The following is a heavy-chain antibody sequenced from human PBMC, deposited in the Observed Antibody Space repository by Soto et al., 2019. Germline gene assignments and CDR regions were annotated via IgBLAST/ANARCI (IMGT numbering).Heavy chain of an antibody. J-gene: IGHJ4*02. D-gene: IGHD6-13*01. CDR1: GGSISSGDYY. CDR2: IYYSGST. CDR3: ASDPNHIAAAGPHFDY. Sequence: QVQLQESGPGLVKPSQTLSLTCTVSGGSISSGDYYWSWIRQPPGKGLEWIGYIYYSGSTYYNPSLTSRVTISVDTSKNHFSLKLSSVTAADTAVYYCASDPNHIAAAGPHFDYWGQGTLVTVSS. V-gene: IGHV4-30-4*01.